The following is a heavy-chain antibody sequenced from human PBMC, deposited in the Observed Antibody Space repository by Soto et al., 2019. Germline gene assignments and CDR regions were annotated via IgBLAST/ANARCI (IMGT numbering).Heavy chain of an antibody. J-gene: IGHJ1*01. D-gene: IGHD4-17*01. V-gene: IGHV3-23*01. CDR2: ISGSGGST. Sequence: GGSLRLSCAASGFTFSSYAMSWVRQAPGKGLEWVSAISGSGGSTYYAAPVKGRFTISRDDSKNTLYLQMNSLKTEDTAVYYCTTARGTYGAEYFQHWGQGTLVTVSS. CDR1: GFTFSSYA. CDR3: TTARGTYGAEYFQH.